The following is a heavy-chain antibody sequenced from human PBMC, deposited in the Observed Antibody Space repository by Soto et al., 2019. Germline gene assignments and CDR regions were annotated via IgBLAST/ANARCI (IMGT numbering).Heavy chain of an antibody. Sequence: SETLSLTCTVSGGSISSGGYYWSWIRQHPGKGLEWIGYIYYSGSTYYNPSLKSRVTISVDTSKNQFSLELSSVTAADTAVYYCARGPLKIQIWDYYYYYGMDVWGQGTTVT. CDR3: ARGPLKIQIWDYYYYYGMDV. V-gene: IGHV4-31*03. D-gene: IGHD5-18*01. CDR2: IYYSGST. J-gene: IGHJ6*02. CDR1: GGSISSGGYY.